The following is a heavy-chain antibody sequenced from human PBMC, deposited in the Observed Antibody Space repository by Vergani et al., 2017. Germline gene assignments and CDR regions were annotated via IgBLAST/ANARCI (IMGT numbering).Heavy chain of an antibody. D-gene: IGHD2-2*01. Sequence: QLQLQESGSGLVKPSQTLSLTCAVSGGSISSGGYSWSWIRPPPGKGLEWIGYIYHSGSTYYNPSLKSRVTISVDRSKNQFSLKLSSVTAADTAVYYCARGLIVVVPAAGWFDPWGQGTLVTVSS. J-gene: IGHJ5*02. V-gene: IGHV4-30-2*01. CDR2: IYHSGST. CDR3: ARGLIVVVPAAGWFDP. CDR1: GGSISSGGYS.